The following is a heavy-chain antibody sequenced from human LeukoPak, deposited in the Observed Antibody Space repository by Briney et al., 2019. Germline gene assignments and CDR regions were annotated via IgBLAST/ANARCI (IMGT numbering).Heavy chain of an antibody. Sequence: GGSLRLSCAASGFTSSSYWMHWVRQAPGKGLVWVSRINSEGSSTRYADSVKGRFTISRDNAKNTLYLQMNSLRAEDTAVYYCARDLTVVDFDYWGQGTLVTVSS. J-gene: IGHJ4*02. CDR1: GFTSSSYW. D-gene: IGHD4-23*01. CDR3: ARDLTVVDFDY. CDR2: INSEGSST. V-gene: IGHV3-74*01.